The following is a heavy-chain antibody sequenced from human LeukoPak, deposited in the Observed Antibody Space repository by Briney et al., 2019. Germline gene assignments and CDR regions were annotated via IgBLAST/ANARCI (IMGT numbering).Heavy chain of an antibody. CDR2: IYYSGST. D-gene: IGHD5-12*01. CDR3: ARSGYDLGILRYYYYYMDV. CDR1: GGSISSYY. Sequence: SETLSLTCTVSGGSISSYYWGWIRQPPGKGLEWIGSIYYSGSTYYNPSLKSRVTISVDTSKNQFSLKLSSVTAADTAVYYCARSGYDLGILRYYYYYMDVWGKGTTVTVSS. J-gene: IGHJ6*03. V-gene: IGHV4-39*07.